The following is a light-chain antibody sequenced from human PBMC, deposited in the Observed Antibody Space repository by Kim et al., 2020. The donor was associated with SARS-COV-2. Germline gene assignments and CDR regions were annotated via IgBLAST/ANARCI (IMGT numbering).Light chain of an antibody. CDR3: QQYGTSLRT. CDR1: QSVTSSY. Sequence: EIVLTQSPGTLSLSLGERATLSCRASQSVTSSYLAWYQQKPGQPPRLLIYGASNRATGIPDRFSGSGSGTDFTLTISRLESEDLAVYYCQQYGTSLRTFGQGTKVDIK. V-gene: IGKV3-20*01. CDR2: GAS. J-gene: IGKJ1*01.